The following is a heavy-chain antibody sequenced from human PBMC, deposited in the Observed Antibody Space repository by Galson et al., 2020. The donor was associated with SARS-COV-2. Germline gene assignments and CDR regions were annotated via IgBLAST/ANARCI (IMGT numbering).Heavy chain of an antibody. CDR1: GITLNSYI. CDR3: ARGGMATIRCGYFEY. Sequence: ESLKISRAASGITLNSYIINWVRQAPANGLERVSSISNSSSYIYYADSLKGRFTISRDNAKNSLYLQMDSLGAEDTAVYYCARGGMATIRCGYFEYWGKGTLVSGFS. D-gene: IGHD5-12*01. CDR2: ISNSSSYI. V-gene: IGHV3-21*01. J-gene: IGHJ4*02.